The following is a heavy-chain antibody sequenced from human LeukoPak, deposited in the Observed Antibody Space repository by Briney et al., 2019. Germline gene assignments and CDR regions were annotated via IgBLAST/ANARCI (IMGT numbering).Heavy chain of an antibody. D-gene: IGHD6-13*01. J-gene: IGHJ4*02. CDR1: GFTFSTYG. CDR2: ITYEGSNK. V-gene: IGHV3-30*02. Sequence: GGSLRLSCAASGFTFSTYGVHWVRQAPSKGLEWVAFITYEGSNKYYTDSVKGRFTISRDNAKNSLYLQMSSLRAEDTAVYYCARDGGSSWYFDYWGQGTLVTVSS. CDR3: ARDGGSSWYFDY.